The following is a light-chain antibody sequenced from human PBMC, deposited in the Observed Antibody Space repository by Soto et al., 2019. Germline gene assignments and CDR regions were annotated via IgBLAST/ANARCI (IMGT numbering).Light chain of an antibody. CDR3: TSYTSSNTLLYI. CDR1: SSDVGGYNY. V-gene: IGLV2-14*01. J-gene: IGLJ1*01. CDR2: EVS. Sequence: QSALTQPASVSGSPGQSITISCTGTSSDVGGYNYVSWYQQHPDKAPKLMIYEVSNRPSGVSNRFSGSKSGNTASLTISGLQAEDEADYYCTSYTSSNTLLYIFGTGTKLTVL.